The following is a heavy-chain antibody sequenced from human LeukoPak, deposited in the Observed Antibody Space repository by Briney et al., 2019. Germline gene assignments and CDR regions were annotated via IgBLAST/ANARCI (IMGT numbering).Heavy chain of an antibody. Sequence: PGGSLRLSCAASGFTFSSYDMSWVRQAPGKGLEWISDITGSGDSAYYADSVKGWFTISRDNSKNTLYLQMNSLRAEDTAISYCAKGLRRYSYDIFDYWGQGILVTVSS. D-gene: IGHD5-18*01. V-gene: IGHV3-23*01. CDR3: AKGLRRYSYDIFDY. J-gene: IGHJ4*02. CDR1: GFTFSSYD. CDR2: ITGSGDSA.